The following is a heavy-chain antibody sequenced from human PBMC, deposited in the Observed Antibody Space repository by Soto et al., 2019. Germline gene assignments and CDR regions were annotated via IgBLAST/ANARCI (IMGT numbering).Heavy chain of an antibody. CDR3: ARDRGSWNYDYYYYYGMDV. Sequence: ASVKVSCKASGYTFTSYDINWVRQDPGQGLEWMGGIIPIFGTANYAQKFQGRVTITADESKNTLYLQMNSLRAEDTAVYYCARDRGSWNYDYYYYYGMDVWGQGTTVTVSS. CDR2: IIPIFGTA. CDR1: GYTFTSYD. D-gene: IGHD1-7*01. J-gene: IGHJ6*02. V-gene: IGHV1-69*13.